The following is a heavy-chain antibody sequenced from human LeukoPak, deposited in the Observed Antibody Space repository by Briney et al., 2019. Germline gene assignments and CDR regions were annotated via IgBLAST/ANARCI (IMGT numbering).Heavy chain of an antibody. D-gene: IGHD6-19*01. CDR2: ISPNTGGT. J-gene: IGHJ5*02. CDR1: GYTFTGYF. CDR3: ARDYNDGYSSGWYRIDP. V-gene: IGHV1-2*02. Sequence: GASVKVSCKASGYTFTGYFMHWVRQAPGQGLEWMGWISPNTGGTNYAQKFQGRVTMTRDMSISTAYMELSRLGSDDTAMYYCARDYNDGYSSGWYRIDPWGQGTLVTVSS.